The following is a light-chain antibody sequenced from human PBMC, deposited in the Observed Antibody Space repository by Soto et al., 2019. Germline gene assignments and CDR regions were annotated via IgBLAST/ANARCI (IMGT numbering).Light chain of an antibody. CDR1: QSISVH. J-gene: IGKJ2*01. CDR3: QQSFITPYT. Sequence: DIQMTQSPSSLSASVGDTVTITCRASQSISVHLNWYQQKPGKVPKLLIYAASNLHSGVPSRFSGSGSETDVELTISSLQPEDFATYYCQQSFITPYTFGQGTRLEIK. CDR2: AAS. V-gene: IGKV1-39*01.